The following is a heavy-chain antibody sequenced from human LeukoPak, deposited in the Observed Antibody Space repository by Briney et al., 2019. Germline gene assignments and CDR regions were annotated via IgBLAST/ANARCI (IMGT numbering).Heavy chain of an antibody. V-gene: IGHV4-59*12. CDR2: IYYSGST. CDR3: ARDYGDYRGDDAFDI. D-gene: IGHD4-17*01. J-gene: IGHJ3*02. CDR1: GGSISSYY. Sequence: SETLSLTCTVSGGSISSYYWSWIRQPPGKGLEWIGYIYYSGSTNYNPSLKSRVTISVDKSKNQFSLKLSSVTAADTAVYYCARDYGDYRGDDAFDIWGQGTMVTVSS.